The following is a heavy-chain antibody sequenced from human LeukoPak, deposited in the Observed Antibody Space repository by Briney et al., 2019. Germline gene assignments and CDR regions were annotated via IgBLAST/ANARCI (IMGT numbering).Heavy chain of an antibody. D-gene: IGHD3-22*01. V-gene: IGHV4-39*07. CDR3: ARFDSSGSRGDAFDI. J-gene: IGHJ3*02. CDR1: GGSISSSSYY. Sequence: SETLSLTCTVSGGSISSSSYYWGWIRQPPGKGLEWIGSIYYSGSTYYNPSLKSRVTISVDTSKNQFSLKLSSVTAADTAVYYCARFDSSGSRGDAFDIWGQGTMVTVSS. CDR2: IYYSGST.